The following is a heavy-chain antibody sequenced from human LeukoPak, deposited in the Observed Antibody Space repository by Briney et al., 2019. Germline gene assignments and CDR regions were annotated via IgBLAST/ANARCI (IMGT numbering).Heavy chain of an antibody. V-gene: IGHV4-4*07. J-gene: IGHJ4*02. Sequence: PSETLSLTCTVSGGSISSYYWSRIRQPAGKGLEWIGRIYTSGSTNYNPSLKSRVTMSVDTSKTQFSLKLSSVTAADTAVYYCARDSRRGYSGYDYPYWGQGTLVTVSS. CDR1: GGSISSYY. CDR2: IYTSGST. CDR3: ARDSRRGYSGYDYPY. D-gene: IGHD5-12*01.